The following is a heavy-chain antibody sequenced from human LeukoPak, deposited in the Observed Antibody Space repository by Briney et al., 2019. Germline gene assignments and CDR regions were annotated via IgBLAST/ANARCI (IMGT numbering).Heavy chain of an antibody. CDR3: ARGNLPNVFLWFGEAFDI. CDR2: ISAYNGNT. Sequence: VSVNVSRKPSVYTFTSHGISWVRQVPAQGREWMGWISAYNGNTNYAQKLQGRVTMTTDTSTSTAYMELRSLRSGDTAVYYCARGNLPNVFLWFGEAFDIWGQGTMVTVSS. CDR1: VYTFTSHG. V-gene: IGHV1-18*01. D-gene: IGHD3-10*01. J-gene: IGHJ3*02.